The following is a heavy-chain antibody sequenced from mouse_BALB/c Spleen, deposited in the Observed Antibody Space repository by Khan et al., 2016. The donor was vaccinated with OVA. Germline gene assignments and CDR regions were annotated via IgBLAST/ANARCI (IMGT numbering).Heavy chain of an antibody. V-gene: IGHV1S81*02. J-gene: IGHJ3*01. CDR3: SRSGYASFAY. Sequence: QVQLQQSGAELVKPGASVWLSCKVSGYTFTSDYLYWGKQRPGQGLEWIGDINPSSGGTNYNEKFKSKATLTVDKSSSTAYIQLKSMTSEDSSVYCCSRSGYASFAYWGQGTLVTVSA. CDR1: GYTFTSDY. CDR2: INPSSGGT. D-gene: IGHD3-1*01.